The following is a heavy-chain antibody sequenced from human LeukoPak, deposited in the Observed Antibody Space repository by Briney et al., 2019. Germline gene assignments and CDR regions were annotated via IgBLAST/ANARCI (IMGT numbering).Heavy chain of an antibody. CDR3: ARGLRVDGMDV. CDR1: GGSFSGYY. J-gene: IGHJ6*02. D-gene: IGHD4-17*01. CDR2: INHSGST. Sequence: PSETLSLTCAVYGGSFSGYYWSWIRQPPGKGLEWIGEINHSGSTNYNPSLKSRVTISVDTSKNQFSLKLSSVTAADTAVYYCARGLRVDGMDVWGQGTTVTVSS. V-gene: IGHV4-34*01.